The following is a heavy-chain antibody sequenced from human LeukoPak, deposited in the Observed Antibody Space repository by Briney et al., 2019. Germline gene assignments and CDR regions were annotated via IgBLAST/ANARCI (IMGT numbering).Heavy chain of an antibody. CDR2: ISSSSSTI. CDR3: VRIMYSSGWHWFDP. J-gene: IGHJ5*02. CDR1: GFTFSRYS. V-gene: IGHV3-48*02. Sequence: PGGSLRLSCAVSGFTFSRYSMNWVRQAPGKGLEWLSYISSSSSTIYYADSVKGRFTISRDNAKNSLYLQMNSLRDEDTAVYYCVRIMYSSGWHWFDPWGQGTLVTVSS. D-gene: IGHD6-19*01.